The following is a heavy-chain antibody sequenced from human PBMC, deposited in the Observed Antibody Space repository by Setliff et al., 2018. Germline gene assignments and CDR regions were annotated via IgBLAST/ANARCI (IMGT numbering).Heavy chain of an antibody. CDR1: GGTFSNYD. J-gene: IGHJ6*03. CDR3: ATERGLVVSATDYYYYMDV. Sequence: SVKVSCKASGGTFSNYDISWVRQAPGQGLEWMGGIIPIFGTTNYAQRFQGRVTITTDESTSTAYMELSSLRSEDTAIYYCATERGLVVSATDYYYYMDVWGKGTTVTVSS. CDR2: IIPIFGTT. D-gene: IGHD2-15*01. V-gene: IGHV1-69*05.